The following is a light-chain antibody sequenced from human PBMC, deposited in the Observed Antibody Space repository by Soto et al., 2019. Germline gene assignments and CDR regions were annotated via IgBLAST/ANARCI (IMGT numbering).Light chain of an antibody. V-gene: IGKV3-20*01. CDR1: QSVSSSY. J-gene: IGKJ4*01. CDR2: GAS. CDR3: QKYGSSPLT. Sequence: EIVLTQSPGTLSLSPGERATLACRDSQSVSSSYLAWYQQKPGQAPRLLIYGASSRATGIPDRFSGSGSGTDLNLTISRLEPEDFAVYYCQKYGSSPLTCGGGTKVDIK.